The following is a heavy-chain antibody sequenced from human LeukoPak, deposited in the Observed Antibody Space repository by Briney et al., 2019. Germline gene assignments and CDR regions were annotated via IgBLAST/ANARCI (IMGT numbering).Heavy chain of an antibody. V-gene: IGHV1-69*04. Sequence: ASVKVSCKASGGTFSSYAISWVRQAPGQGLEWMGRIIPILGIANYAQKFQGRVTITADKSTSTAYMELSSLRSEDTAVYHCARDHCSSTSCYMYRGFDPWGQGTLVTVSS. CDR1: GGTFSSYA. CDR3: ARDHCSSTSCYMYRGFDP. CDR2: IIPILGIA. D-gene: IGHD2-2*02. J-gene: IGHJ5*02.